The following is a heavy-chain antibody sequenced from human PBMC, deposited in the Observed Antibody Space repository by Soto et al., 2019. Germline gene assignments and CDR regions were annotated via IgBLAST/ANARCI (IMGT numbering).Heavy chain of an antibody. CDR2: IDWDDDK. Sequence: GPTLVNPTQTLTLTCTFSGFSLSPSGLSVSWIRQPPGKAPEWLARIDWDDDKYYSASLKTRLTITKDTSKNQVVLRMTKMDPVDTATYYCAHCRGGVASFWGQGTLVTVSS. CDR1: GFSLSPSGLS. V-gene: IGHV2-70*12. J-gene: IGHJ4*02. CDR3: AHCRGGVASF. D-gene: IGHD2-2*01.